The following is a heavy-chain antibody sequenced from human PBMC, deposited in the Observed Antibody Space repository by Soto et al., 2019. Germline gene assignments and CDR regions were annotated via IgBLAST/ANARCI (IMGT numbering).Heavy chain of an antibody. Sequence: SGPTLVKPTQTLTLTCTFSGFSLSTSGMCVSWIRQPPGKALEWLARIDWDDDKNYSTSLRTRLTISKDTSKNQVVLTMTNVDPVDTATYYCARTLVGYYGSGSYNYYYYMDDWGKGTTVTVSS. J-gene: IGHJ6*03. D-gene: IGHD3-10*01. CDR2: IDWDDDK. CDR1: GFSLSTSGMC. V-gene: IGHV2-70*11. CDR3: ARTLVGYYGSGSYNYYYYMDD.